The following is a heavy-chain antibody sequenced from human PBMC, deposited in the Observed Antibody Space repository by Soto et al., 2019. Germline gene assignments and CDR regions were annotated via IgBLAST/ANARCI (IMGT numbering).Heavy chain of an antibody. D-gene: IGHD5-18*01. CDR1: GFTFTSSA. Sequence: GASVKVSCKASGFTFTSSAVQWVRQALGQRLEWIGWIVVGSGNTNYAQKFQERVTITRDMSTSTAYMELSSLRSEDTAVYYCAADQGYSYAYYYYYGMDVWGQGTTVTVS. CDR3: AADQGYSYAYYYYYGMDV. J-gene: IGHJ6*02. V-gene: IGHV1-58*01. CDR2: IVVGSGNT.